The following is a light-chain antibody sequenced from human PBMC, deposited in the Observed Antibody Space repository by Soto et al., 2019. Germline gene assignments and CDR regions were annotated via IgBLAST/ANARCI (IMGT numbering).Light chain of an antibody. V-gene: IGKV1-6*01. Sequence: AIQMTQSPSSLSASVGDRVTITCRARQGIRNDLGWYQQKPGKAPKLLIYSASSLQSVVPSRFSGSGSGTDFTLTISSLQPEDFVTYYCLQDYNYPRTFGQRTKVEIK. CDR2: SAS. CDR1: QGIRND. CDR3: LQDYNYPRT. J-gene: IGKJ1*01.